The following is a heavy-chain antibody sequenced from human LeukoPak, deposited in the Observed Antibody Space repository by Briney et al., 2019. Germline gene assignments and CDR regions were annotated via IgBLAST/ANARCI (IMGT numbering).Heavy chain of an antibody. V-gene: IGHV3-30-3*01. D-gene: IGHD4-11*01. Sequence: GSLRLSCAASGFTFSSYAMHWVRQAPGKGLEWVAVISYDGSNKYYADSVKGRFPISRDNSKNTLYLQMNSLRAEDTAVYYCARDNYPNYFDYWGQGTLVTVSS. CDR1: GFTFSSYA. CDR2: ISYDGSNK. J-gene: IGHJ4*02. CDR3: ARDNYPNYFDY.